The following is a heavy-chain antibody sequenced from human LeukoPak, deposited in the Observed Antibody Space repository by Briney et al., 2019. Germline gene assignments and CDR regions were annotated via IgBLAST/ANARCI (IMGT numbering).Heavy chain of an antibody. CDR1: GYKFTNYW. CDR2: IHPQESDT. Sequence: PGESLKISCKTSGYKFTNYWIGWVRQMPGKGLEWVGIIHPQESDTKYGPSFQSQVTISVDKSIFTAYLQWSSLKESDTAMYYCARGRQYDFWAARGLDYWGQGTLVTVSS. CDR3: ARGRQYDFWAARGLDY. V-gene: IGHV5-51*01. J-gene: IGHJ4*02. D-gene: IGHD3-3*01.